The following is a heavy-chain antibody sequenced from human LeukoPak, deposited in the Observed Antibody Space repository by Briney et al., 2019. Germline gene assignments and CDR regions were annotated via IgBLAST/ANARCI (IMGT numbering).Heavy chain of an antibody. D-gene: IGHD3-16*01. J-gene: IGHJ3*02. Sequence: GASVKVSCKASGYTFTYRYLHWVRQAPGQAFEWMGWITPYNGNRNYAKKFQDRVTITRDTSLSTAHMELSSLRFDDTALYYCASPFQSASDTFDIWGQGTMVTVSS. V-gene: IGHV1-45*02. CDR2: ITPYNGNR. CDR1: GYTFTYRY. CDR3: ASPFQSASDTFDI.